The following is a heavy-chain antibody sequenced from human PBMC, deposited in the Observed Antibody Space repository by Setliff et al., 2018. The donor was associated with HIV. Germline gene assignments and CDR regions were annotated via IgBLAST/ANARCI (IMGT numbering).Heavy chain of an antibody. CDR3: ARQSGYTRGWDIFGLVAGSFDI. D-gene: IGHD3-3*01. J-gene: IGHJ3*02. V-gene: IGHV4-39*01. CDR2: IYYVGNT. Sequence: SETLSLTCNVPDGSISSSSYYWAWIRQPPGKGLEWIGTIYYVGNTYYRPSLKSRVTVSIDTSKNQFSLSLNSVTAADTAVYYCARQSGYTRGWDIFGLVAGSFDIWGQGTMVTVSS. CDR1: DGSISSSSYY.